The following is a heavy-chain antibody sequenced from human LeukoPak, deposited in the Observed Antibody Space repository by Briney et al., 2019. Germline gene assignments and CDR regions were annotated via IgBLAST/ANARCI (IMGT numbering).Heavy chain of an antibody. Sequence: SETLSLICAVYGGSFSGYYWSWIRQPPGKGLEWIGEINHSGSTNYNPSLKSRVTISVDTSKNQFSLKLSSVTAADTAVYYCARVPPGYSYGRSYWYFDLWGRGTLVTVSS. V-gene: IGHV4-34*01. J-gene: IGHJ2*01. CDR3: ARVPPGYSYGRSYWYFDL. CDR1: GGSFSGYY. D-gene: IGHD5-18*01. CDR2: INHSGST.